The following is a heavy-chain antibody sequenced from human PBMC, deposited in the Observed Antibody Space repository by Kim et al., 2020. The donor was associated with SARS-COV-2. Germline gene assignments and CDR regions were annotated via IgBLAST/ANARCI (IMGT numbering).Heavy chain of an antibody. CDR2: IYYSGNT. V-gene: IGHV4-59*02. CDR3: ARDREISRNLFYSDY. Sequence: SETLSLTCTVSGDSVNYYYWSWIRQSPGKGLEWIGYIYYSGNTEYNPSLRSRVGIPIDTSKNQFSLKLMSVTAADTAVSYCARDREISRNLFYSDYWSQG. J-gene: IGHJ4*02. CDR1: GDSVNYYY. D-gene: IGHD3-16*02.